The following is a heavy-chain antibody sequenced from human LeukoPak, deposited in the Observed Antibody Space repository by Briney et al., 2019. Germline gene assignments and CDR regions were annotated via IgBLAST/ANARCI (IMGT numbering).Heavy chain of an antibody. CDR1: GGSISSSNW. J-gene: IGHJ3*02. CDR3: ASVGIAVAGDAFDI. CDR2: IYHSGST. Sequence: SETLSLTCAVSGGSISSSNWWSWVRQPPGKGLEWIGEIYHSGSTDYNPSLKSRVTISVDKSKNQFPLKLSSVTAADTAVYYCASVGIAVAGDAFDIWGQGTMVTVSS. V-gene: IGHV4-4*02. D-gene: IGHD6-19*01.